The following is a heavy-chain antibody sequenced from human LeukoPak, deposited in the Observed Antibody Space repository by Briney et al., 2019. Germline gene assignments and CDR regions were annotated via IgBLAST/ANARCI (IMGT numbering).Heavy chain of an antibody. J-gene: IGHJ3*02. CDR2: ISSSSSYI. V-gene: IGHV3-21*01. Sequence: GGSLRLSCAASGFTFSSYSMNWVRQAPGKGLEWVSSISSSSSYIYYADSVKGRFTISRDNAKNSLYLQMNSLRAEDTAVYYCASTNSGSYVSGAFDIWGQGTMVTVSS. D-gene: IGHD1-26*01. CDR3: ASTNSGSYVSGAFDI. CDR1: GFTFSSYS.